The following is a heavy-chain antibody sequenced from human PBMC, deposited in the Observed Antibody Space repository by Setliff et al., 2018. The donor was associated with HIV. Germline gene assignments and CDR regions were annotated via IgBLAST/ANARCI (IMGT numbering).Heavy chain of an antibody. V-gene: IGHV3-33*07. CDR1: GFDFRNTA. J-gene: IGHJ6*03. CDR2: IWYDGTNA. D-gene: IGHD3-3*01. Sequence: GGSLRLSCEASGFDFRNTAMYWVRQSPGNGLEWVAGIWYDGTNAEYLDSVKGRFTISRDNSERTVYLEMNGVRVEDTAVYYCLKGVVATFFYYMDVRGKGTTVTVSS. CDR3: LKGVVATFFYYMDV.